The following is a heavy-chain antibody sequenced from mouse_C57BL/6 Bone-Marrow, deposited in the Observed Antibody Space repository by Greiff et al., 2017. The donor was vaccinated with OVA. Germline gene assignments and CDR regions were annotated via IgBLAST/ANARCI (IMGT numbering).Heavy chain of an antibody. D-gene: IGHD1-1*01. CDR2: IYPGDGDT. Sequence: LQESGPELVKPGASVKISCKASGYAFSSSWMNWVKQRPGKGLEWIGRIYPGDGDTNYNGKFKGKATLTADKSSSTAYMQLSSLTSEDSAVYFCEGFFITGFAYWGQGTLVTVSA. CDR3: EGFFITGFAY. V-gene: IGHV1-82*01. CDR1: GYAFSSSW. J-gene: IGHJ3*01.